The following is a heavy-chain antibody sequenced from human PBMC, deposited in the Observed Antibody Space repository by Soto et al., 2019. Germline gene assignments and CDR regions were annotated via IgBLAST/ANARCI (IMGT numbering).Heavy chain of an antibody. J-gene: IGHJ4*02. CDR1: GFTFDEYA. CDR3: ARDVPSHIVVLPAALDY. Sequence: PGGSLRLSCAASGFTFDEYAMHWVRQAPGKGLEWVSVISWSGVSTYYADSVKGRFTISRDNSKNTLHLQMSSLRAEDTAVYYCARDVPSHIVVLPAALDYWGQGTLVTVSS. V-gene: IGHV3-23*01. D-gene: IGHD2-2*01. CDR2: ISWSGVST.